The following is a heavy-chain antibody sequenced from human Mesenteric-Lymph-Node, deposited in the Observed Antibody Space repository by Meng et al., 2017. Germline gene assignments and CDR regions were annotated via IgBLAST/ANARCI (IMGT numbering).Heavy chain of an antibody. V-gene: IGHV1-69*13. CDR3: ARPASGSPTTLYYYYGMDV. Sequence: SVKVSCKASGGTFSSYAISWVRQAPGQGLEWMGGIIPIFGTANYAQKFQGRVTITADESTSTAYMELSSLRSEDTAVYYCARPASGSPTTLYYYYGMDVWGQGTTVTVSS. D-gene: IGHD3-10*01. CDR2: IIPIFGTA. J-gene: IGHJ6*02. CDR1: GGTFSSYA.